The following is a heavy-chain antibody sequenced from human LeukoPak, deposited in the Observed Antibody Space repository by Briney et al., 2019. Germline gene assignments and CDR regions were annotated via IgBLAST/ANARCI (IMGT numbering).Heavy chain of an antibody. CDR1: GGSIRGYY. Sequence: KPSETLSLTCTVSGGSIRGYYWSWIRQPPGKGLERIGYMYYSGSFNYNPSLKSRVTISGDTSKNHLSLNLIYVIAADTAVYYCARAPFTGDAFDIWGQGTMVTVSS. CDR2: MYYSGSF. J-gene: IGHJ3*02. D-gene: IGHD2/OR15-2a*01. CDR3: ARAPFTGDAFDI. V-gene: IGHV4-59*13.